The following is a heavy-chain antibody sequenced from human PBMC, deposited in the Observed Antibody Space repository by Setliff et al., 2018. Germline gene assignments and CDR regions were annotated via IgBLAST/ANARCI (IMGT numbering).Heavy chain of an antibody. J-gene: IGHJ4*02. CDR2: INPASGNT. CDR1: GYTFISYA. V-gene: IGHV1-3*03. Sequence: GASVKVSCKASGYTFISYALHWVRQAPGQRLQWMGWINPASGNTKYSQEFQGRVTITRDTSATTVYMELSSLRSDDMAVYYCARKGPNSSSHVFGYWGQGTLVTVSS. D-gene: IGHD3-16*01. CDR3: ARKGPNSSSHVFGY.